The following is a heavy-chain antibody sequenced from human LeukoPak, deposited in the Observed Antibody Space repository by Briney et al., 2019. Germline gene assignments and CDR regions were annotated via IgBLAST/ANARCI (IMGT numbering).Heavy chain of an antibody. Sequence: PGGSLRLSCAASGFTFSGYGMHWVRQAPGKGLEWVAYIRFDSNNYYTDSAKGRFTIFRDNSKNTLYLQMNSLRPEDTAVYYCAKTGSYYFDYWGQGTLVSVSS. V-gene: IGHV3-30*02. D-gene: IGHD1-26*01. CDR1: GFTFSGYG. J-gene: IGHJ4*02. CDR2: IRFDSNN. CDR3: AKTGSYYFDY.